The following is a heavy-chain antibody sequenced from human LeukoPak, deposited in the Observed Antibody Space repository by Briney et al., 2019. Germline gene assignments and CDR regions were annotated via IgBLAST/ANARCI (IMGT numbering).Heavy chain of an antibody. V-gene: IGHV3-21*01. CDR3: AISYYDSSGYFDY. CDR1: GFTFSSYS. CDR2: ISSSSSYI. D-gene: IGHD3-22*01. J-gene: IGHJ4*02. Sequence: GGSLRLSCAASGFTFSSYSMNWVRQAPGKGLEWVSSISSSSSYIYYADSVKGRFTISRDNAKNSLYLQMNSLRADDTAVYYCAISYYDSSGYFDYWGQGTLVSVSS.